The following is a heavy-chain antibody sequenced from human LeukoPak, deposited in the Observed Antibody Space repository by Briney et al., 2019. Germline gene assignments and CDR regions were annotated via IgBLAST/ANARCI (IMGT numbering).Heavy chain of an antibody. CDR1: GFTFSSYS. CDR2: ISSSSSTI. V-gene: IGHV3-48*02. J-gene: IGHJ4*02. CDR3: ARGDSSGYYYFDY. Sequence: GGSLRPSCAASGFTFSSYSMNWVRQAPGKGLEWVSYISSSSSTIYYADSVKGRFTISRDNAKNSLYLQMNSLRDEDTAVYYCARGDSSGYYYFDYWGQGTLVTVSS. D-gene: IGHD3-22*01.